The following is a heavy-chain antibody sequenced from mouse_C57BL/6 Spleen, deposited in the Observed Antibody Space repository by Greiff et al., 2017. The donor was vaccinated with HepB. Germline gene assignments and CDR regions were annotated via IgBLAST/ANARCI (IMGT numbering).Heavy chain of an antibody. Sequence: QVQLQQSGAELVKPGASVKMSCKASGYTFTTYPIEWMKQNHGKSLEWIGNFHPYNDDTKYNEKFKGKATLTVEKSSSTVYMELSRLTSDDSAVYYDARGYYYGRQYYAMDYWGQGTSVTVSS. D-gene: IGHD1-1*01. V-gene: IGHV1-47*01. CDR3: ARGYYYGRQYYAMDY. J-gene: IGHJ4*01. CDR2: FHPYNDDT. CDR1: GYTFTTYP.